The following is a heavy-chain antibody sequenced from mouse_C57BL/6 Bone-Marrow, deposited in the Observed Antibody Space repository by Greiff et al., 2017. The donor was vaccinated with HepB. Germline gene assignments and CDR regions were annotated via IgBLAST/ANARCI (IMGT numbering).Heavy chain of an antibody. CDR2: IWSGGST. CDR1: GFSLTIYG. D-gene: IGHD1-1*01. Sequence: VQLQESGPGLVQPSQSLSITCTVSGFSLTIYGVHWVRQSPGKGLEWLGVIWSGGSTDYNAAFISRLSISKDNSKSQVFFKMNSLQADDTAIYYCARAVYRSYVWFAYWGQGTLVTVSA. J-gene: IGHJ3*01. V-gene: IGHV2-2*01. CDR3: ARAVYRSYVWFAY.